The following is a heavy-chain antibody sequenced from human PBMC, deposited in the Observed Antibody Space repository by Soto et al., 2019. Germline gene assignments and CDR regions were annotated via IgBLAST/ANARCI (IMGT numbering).Heavy chain of an antibody. CDR2: IWYDGSNK. CDR3: ARDPRSNWKFDY. CDR1: RFTFSSYG. D-gene: IGHD1-1*01. Sequence: PGGSLRLSCAASRFTFSSYGMHWVRQAPGKGLEWVAVIWYDGSNKYYADSVKGRFTISRDNSKNTLYLQMNSLRAEDTAVYYCARDPRSNWKFDYWGQGTLVTVSS. V-gene: IGHV3-33*01. J-gene: IGHJ4*02.